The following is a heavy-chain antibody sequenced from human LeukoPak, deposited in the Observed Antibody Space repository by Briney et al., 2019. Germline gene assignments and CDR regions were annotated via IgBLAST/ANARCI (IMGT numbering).Heavy chain of an antibody. CDR2: ISSSSSYI. D-gene: IGHD2-21*02. CDR1: GFTFGSYS. V-gene: IGHV3-21*01. J-gene: IGHJ3*02. CDR3: ARARVIYAYCGGDCYPTDI. Sequence: GGSLRLSCAASGFTFGSYSMNWVRQAPGKGLEWVSSISSSSSYIYYADSVKGRFTISRDNAKNSLYLQMNSLRAEDTAVYYCARARVIYAYCGGDCYPTDIWGQGTMVTVSS.